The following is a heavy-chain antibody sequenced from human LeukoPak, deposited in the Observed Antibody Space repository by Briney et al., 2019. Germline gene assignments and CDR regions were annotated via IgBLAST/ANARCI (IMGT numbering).Heavy chain of an antibody. CDR2: INHSGST. Sequence: PSETLSLTCAVYGGSFSGYYWSWIRQPPGKGLEWIGEINHSGSTNYNPSLKSRVAISLDTSNNQFSLSLSSVTAADTAVYYCAREVNYGDYGDNAFDIWGQGTMVTVSS. CDR3: AREVNYGDYGDNAFDI. D-gene: IGHD4-17*01. V-gene: IGHV4-34*01. CDR1: GGSFSGYY. J-gene: IGHJ3*02.